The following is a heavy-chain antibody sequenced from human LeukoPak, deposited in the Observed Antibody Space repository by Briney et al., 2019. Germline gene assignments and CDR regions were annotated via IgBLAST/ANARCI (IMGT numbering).Heavy chain of an antibody. V-gene: IGHV3-23*01. CDR2: INYNGGYT. Sequence: GGSLRLSCTTSGFTFRDSEMSWARQAPGKGLEWVSIINYNGGYTYYADSVKGRFTISRDNSKNTVYLQMNSLRPEDTATYYCAKDGHCPDSECGTQIAVAGYVDYWGQGALVTVSS. CDR3: AKDGHCPDSECGTQIAVAGYVDY. D-gene: IGHD2-8*01. CDR1: GFTFRDSE. J-gene: IGHJ4*02.